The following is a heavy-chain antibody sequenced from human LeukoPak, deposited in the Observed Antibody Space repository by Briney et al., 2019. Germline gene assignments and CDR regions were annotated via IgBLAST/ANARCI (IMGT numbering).Heavy chain of an antibody. J-gene: IGHJ4*02. CDR1: GYTFTNNY. CDR2: TNPSDSTT. V-gene: IGHV5-10-1*01. D-gene: IGHD6-19*01. Sequence: GESLKISCNGSGYTFTNNYISWVRQMPGKGLEWVGRTNPSDSTTDYGPSFQGHVTISTDKSINTVYLQWGSLKASDNAMYYCARGHGWVDYWGQGALVTVSS. CDR3: ARGHGWVDY.